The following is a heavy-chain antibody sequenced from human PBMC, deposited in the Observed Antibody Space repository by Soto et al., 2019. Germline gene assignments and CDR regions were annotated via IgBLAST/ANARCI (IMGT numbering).Heavy chain of an antibody. CDR2: ISGSGGST. V-gene: IGHV3-23*01. D-gene: IGHD3-9*01. CDR1: GFTFSSYA. Sequence: GGSLRLSCAASGFTFSSYAMSWVRQAPGKGLEWVSAISGSGGSTYYADSVKGRFTISRDNSKNTLYLQMNSLRAEDTAVYYCAKGHFDWPARPHFDYWGQGTLVTVSS. J-gene: IGHJ4*02. CDR3: AKGHFDWPARPHFDY.